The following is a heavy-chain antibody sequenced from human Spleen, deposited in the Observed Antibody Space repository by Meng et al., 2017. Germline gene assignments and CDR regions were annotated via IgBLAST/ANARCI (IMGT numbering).Heavy chain of an antibody. Sequence: LSLTCAASGFTFSSYSMNWVRQAPGKGLEWVSSISSSSSYIYYADSVKGRFTISRDNAKNSLYLQMNSLRAEDTAVYYCAREGYYDSSGYEAFDIWGQGTMVTVSS. CDR1: GFTFSSYS. V-gene: IGHV3-21*01. CDR3: AREGYYDSSGYEAFDI. D-gene: IGHD3-22*01. J-gene: IGHJ3*02. CDR2: ISSSSSYI.